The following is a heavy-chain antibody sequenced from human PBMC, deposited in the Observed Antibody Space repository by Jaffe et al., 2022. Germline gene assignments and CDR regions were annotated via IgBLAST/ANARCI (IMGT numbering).Heavy chain of an antibody. CDR2: IKQDGSEK. V-gene: IGHV3-7*05. CDR1: GFTFSTYW. CDR3: ASYRYYDGSGMTRFDC. J-gene: IGHJ4*02. Sequence: EEQLVESGGGLVQPGGSLRLSCAASGFTFSTYWMSWVRQAPGKGLEWVANIKQDGSEKYYVDSVKGRFTISRDNAKNSLYLQMNSLRGEDTAVYYCASYRYYDGSGMTRFDCWGQGTLVTVSS. D-gene: IGHD3-10*01.